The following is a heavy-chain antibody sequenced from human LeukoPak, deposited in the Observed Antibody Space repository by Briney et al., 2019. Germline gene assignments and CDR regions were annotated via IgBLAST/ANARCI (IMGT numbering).Heavy chain of an antibody. CDR1: GFTFGNYD. V-gene: IGHV3-48*01. Sequence: GGSLRLSCAASGFTFGNYDMIWVRQAPGRGLEWVSYISRTSHTIYYADSVKGRFTISRDNAKNSLYLQMNSLRVEDTAVYSCTRYLGGWSFDYWGQGTLVTVSS. J-gene: IGHJ4*02. CDR2: ISRTSHTI. D-gene: IGHD6-19*01. CDR3: TRYLGGWSFDY.